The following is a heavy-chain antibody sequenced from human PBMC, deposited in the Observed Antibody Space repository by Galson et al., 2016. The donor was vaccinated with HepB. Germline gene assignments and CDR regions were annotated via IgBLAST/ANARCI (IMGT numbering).Heavy chain of an antibody. J-gene: IGHJ4*02. Sequence: SVKVSCKASGYTFTSYYMHWVRQAPGQGLEWMGIINPSGGSISYAQKFQDRVTMIRDTSTSTVYMELSSLRSEDTAMYYCARDADPTYYYGSGSYSGLDHWGQGTLVTGSS. CDR3: ARDADPTYYYGSGSYSGLDH. V-gene: IGHV1-46*01. CDR2: INPSGGSI. D-gene: IGHD3-10*01. CDR1: GYTFTSYY.